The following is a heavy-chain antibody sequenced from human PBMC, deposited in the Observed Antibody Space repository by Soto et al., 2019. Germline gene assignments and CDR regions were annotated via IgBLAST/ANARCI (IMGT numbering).Heavy chain of an antibody. J-gene: IGHJ4*02. CDR2: IIPILGIA. CDR1: GGTFSSYT. CDR3: ASPRIFASKFYYFDY. V-gene: IGHV1-69*02. Sequence: QVQLVQSGAEVKKPGSSVKVSCKASGGTFSSYTISWVRQAPGQGLEWMGRIIPILGIANYAQKFQGRVTITADKSTSTAYMELSSLRSEDTAEYYCASPRIFASKFYYFDYWGQGTLVTVSS.